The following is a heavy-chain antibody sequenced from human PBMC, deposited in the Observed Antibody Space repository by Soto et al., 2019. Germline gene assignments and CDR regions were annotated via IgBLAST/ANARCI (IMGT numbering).Heavy chain of an antibody. V-gene: IGHV1-69*06. CDR1: GGTFSSYG. D-gene: IGHD6-6*01. CDR2: IIPFLGTT. CDR3: AREGYTSSSNHSFLDS. J-gene: IGHJ4*02. Sequence: QVQLVQSGAEVKKPGSSVKVSCKASGGTFSSYGISWVRQAPGQGLEWMGRIIPFLGTTNYAQNFQDRLRVTADTSTNTAFMELSSLRSDDTAVYYCAREGYTSSSNHSFLDSWGQGTLVTVSS.